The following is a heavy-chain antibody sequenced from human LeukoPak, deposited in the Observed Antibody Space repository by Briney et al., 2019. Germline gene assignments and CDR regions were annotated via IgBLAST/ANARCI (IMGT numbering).Heavy chain of an antibody. CDR3: ARISSFANYFDY. V-gene: IGHV4-59*01. CDR1: GGSISSYY. Sequence: SETLSLTCTVSGGSISSYYWSWIRQPPGKGLEWIGYIYYSGSTNYNPSLKSRVTISVDTSKNQFSLKLSSATAADTAVYYCARISSFANYFDYWGQGTLVTVSS. CDR2: IYYSGST. J-gene: IGHJ4*02. D-gene: IGHD6-6*01.